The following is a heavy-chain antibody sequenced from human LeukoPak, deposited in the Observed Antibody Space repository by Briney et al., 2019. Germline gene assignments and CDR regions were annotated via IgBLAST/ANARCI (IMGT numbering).Heavy chain of an antibody. Sequence: GESLKISCKGSGYSFTNYWIGWVRQMPGKGLELMGIIYPVDSSTRYSPSSQGQVTISADKSISTAYLQWSSLKASDTAMYYCARHPLAAGGTSLDIWGKGTMVTVSS. CDR1: GYSFTNYW. CDR2: IYPVDSST. CDR3: ARHPLAAGGTSLDI. V-gene: IGHV5-51*01. D-gene: IGHD6-13*01. J-gene: IGHJ3*02.